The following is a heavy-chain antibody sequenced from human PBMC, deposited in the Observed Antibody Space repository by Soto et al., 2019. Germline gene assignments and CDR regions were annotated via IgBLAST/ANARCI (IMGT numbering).Heavy chain of an antibody. CDR1: GDSIGTYY. V-gene: IGHV4-59*08. D-gene: IGHD3-22*01. Sequence: SETLSLTRTVSGDSIGTYYWSLIRQPPGKGLEWIGYIHYSGNTDYNPSLKSRVTISGDTSKNQFSLKLRSVTAADTAVYYCARSHYYDSSGLCAFDIWGQGTMVTVSS. J-gene: IGHJ3*02. CDR3: ARSHYYDSSGLCAFDI. CDR2: IHYSGNT.